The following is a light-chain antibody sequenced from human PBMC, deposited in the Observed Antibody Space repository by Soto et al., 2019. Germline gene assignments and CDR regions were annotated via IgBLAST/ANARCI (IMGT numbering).Light chain of an antibody. CDR1: QSVSSY. CDR2: DAS. V-gene: IGKV3-11*01. Sequence: EIVLTQSPATLSLSPGERATLSCRASQSVSSYLAWYQQKPGQAPRLLIYDASNRATGIPARFSGSGSGTDFTLTISSLEPEDFSVYYCQQRRNWPLPFGGGPKADNK. CDR3: QQRRNWPLP. J-gene: IGKJ4*01.